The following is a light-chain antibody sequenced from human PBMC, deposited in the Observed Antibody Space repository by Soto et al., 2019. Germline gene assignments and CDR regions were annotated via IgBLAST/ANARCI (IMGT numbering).Light chain of an antibody. Sequence: DIQMTQSPSSLSASVGDRVTITCRASQSISRYLNWYQQKPGKAPKLLIYAASNLQSGVPSRFSGSGSGTDFTLTISSLQPEDFATYYCQQSYSSPVYTFGQGPTWKSN. CDR1: QSISRY. CDR2: AAS. V-gene: IGKV1-39*01. CDR3: QQSYSSPVYT. J-gene: IGKJ2*01.